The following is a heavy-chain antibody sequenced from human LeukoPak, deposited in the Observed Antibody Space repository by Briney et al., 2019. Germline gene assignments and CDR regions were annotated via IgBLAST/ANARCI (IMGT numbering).Heavy chain of an antibody. D-gene: IGHD3-16*01. CDR3: AKDDDWGRYKH. Sequence: GGSLRLSCAASGFTFSSYSMNWVRQAPGKGLEWVSGISPSGGITYYTDSVKGRFTISRDNSKNTQPLQMNSPRAEDTAVYYCAKDDDWGRYKHWGQGTLVTVSS. CDR1: GFTFSSYS. CDR2: ISPSGGIT. J-gene: IGHJ1*01. V-gene: IGHV3-23*01.